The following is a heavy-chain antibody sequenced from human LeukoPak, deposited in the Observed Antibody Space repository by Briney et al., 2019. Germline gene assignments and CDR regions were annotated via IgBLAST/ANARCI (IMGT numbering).Heavy chain of an antibody. J-gene: IGHJ4*02. CDR2: ISGSGGST. Sequence: GGSLRLSCAASGFTFSSYAMSWVRQAPGEGLEWVSAISGSGGSTYYADSVKGRFTISRDNSKNTLYLQMNSLRAEDTAVYYCAKKRVAVAGTHYFDYWGQGTLVTVSS. CDR1: GFTFSSYA. CDR3: AKKRVAVAGTHYFDY. D-gene: IGHD6-19*01. V-gene: IGHV3-23*01.